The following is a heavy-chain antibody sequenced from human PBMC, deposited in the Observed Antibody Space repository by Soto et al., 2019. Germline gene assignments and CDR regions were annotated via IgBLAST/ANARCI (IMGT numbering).Heavy chain of an antibody. Sequence: SETLSLTCAVSGGSVSSTNWWSWVRQSPGKGLEWIGDIYHIGSTNYNPSLRGRVTISVDKSNNQFSLTLKYVTAADTAVYYCARETYGDYVGYFDPWGQGIQVTVSS. J-gene: IGHJ5*02. CDR2: IYHIGST. V-gene: IGHV4-4*02. D-gene: IGHD4-17*01. CDR3: ARETYGDYVGYFDP. CDR1: GGSVSSTNW.